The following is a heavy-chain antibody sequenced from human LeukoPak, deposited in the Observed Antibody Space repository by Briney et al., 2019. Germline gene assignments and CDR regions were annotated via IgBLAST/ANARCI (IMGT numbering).Heavy chain of an antibody. CDR2: ISAYNGNT. CDR3: ARVPGDYGWFGNYYYMDV. Sequence: ASVKVSCKASGYTFTSYGISWVRQAPGQGLEWMGWISAYNGNTNYAQKLQGRVTMTTDTSTSTAYMELRSLRSDDTAAYYCARVPGDYGWFGNYYYMDVWGKGTTVTVSS. J-gene: IGHJ6*03. V-gene: IGHV1-18*01. D-gene: IGHD4-17*01. CDR1: GYTFTSYG.